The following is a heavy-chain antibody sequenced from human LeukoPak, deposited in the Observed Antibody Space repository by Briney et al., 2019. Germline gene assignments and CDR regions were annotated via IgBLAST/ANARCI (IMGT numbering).Heavy chain of an antibody. V-gene: IGHV3-33*01. CDR3: ARAPKVGAFPGLDY. CDR2: IWYDGSSK. J-gene: IGHJ4*02. D-gene: IGHD1-26*01. Sequence: GGSLRLSRAASGFTFSSYGMHWVRQAPGKGLEWMAVIWYDGSSKYYADSVKGRFTISRDNSKNMLYLQMNSLRAEDTAVYYCARAPKVGAFPGLDYWGQGTLVTVSS. CDR1: GFTFSSYG.